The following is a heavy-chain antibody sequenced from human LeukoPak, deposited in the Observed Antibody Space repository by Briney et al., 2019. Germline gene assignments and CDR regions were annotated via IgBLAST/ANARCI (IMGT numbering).Heavy chain of an antibody. D-gene: IGHD3-22*01. CDR3: AREKSSSYGLAQH. V-gene: IGHV4-38-2*02. J-gene: IGHJ1*01. CDR2: IYHSGST. Sequence: PSETLSLTCSVSGYSISSAYYWGWIRQPPGKGLEWIGSIYHSGSTYYHPSLKSRVTLSVDTSTNQLFLKLSSVTAADTAVYYCAREKSSSYGLAQHWGQGTLVIVSS. CDR1: GYSISSAYY.